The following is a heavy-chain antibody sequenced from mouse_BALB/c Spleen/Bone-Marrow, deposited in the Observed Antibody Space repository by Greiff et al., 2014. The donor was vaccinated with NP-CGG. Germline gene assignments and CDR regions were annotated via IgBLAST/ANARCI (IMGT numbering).Heavy chain of an antibody. CDR2: FNSGGGST. CDR1: DFEFPSHD. Sequence: EVMLVESGGGLVQPGESLKLSCESNDFEFPSHDMSWVRKTPEKGLKLVAAFNSGGGSTYYPDTMESRFIISRDNTKKTLYLQMSSLRSEDTALDYCARHSYGRAWFAYWGQGTLVTVSA. V-gene: IGHV5-2*03. J-gene: IGHJ3*01. D-gene: IGHD1-1*01. CDR3: ARHSYGRAWFAY.